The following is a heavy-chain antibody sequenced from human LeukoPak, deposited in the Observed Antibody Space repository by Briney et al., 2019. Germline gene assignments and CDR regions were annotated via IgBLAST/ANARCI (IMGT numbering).Heavy chain of an antibody. J-gene: IGHJ4*02. CDR2: ISDSSAYM. CDR3: ARWFCSGGSCYHDY. Sequence: GGSRRLSCAASGFTFSGYSMNWVRQAPGKGLEWVSSISDSSAYMYYADSVKGRFTISRDNAKNSLYQQMSSLRADDTAVYYCARWFCSGGSCYHDYWGQGTPVTVSS. V-gene: IGHV3-21*01. D-gene: IGHD2-15*01. CDR1: GFTFSGYS.